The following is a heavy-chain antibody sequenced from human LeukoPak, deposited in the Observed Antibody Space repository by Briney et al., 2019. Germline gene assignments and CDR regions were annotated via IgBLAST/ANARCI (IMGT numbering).Heavy chain of an antibody. CDR1: GGSISIYY. CDR3: ASVGMATTLDF. J-gene: IGHJ4*02. D-gene: IGHD5-24*01. CDR2: MYYSGST. Sequence: SETLSLTCTVSGGSISIYYWSWIRQPPGKGLEWIGYMYYSGSTNYNPSLKSRVTISIDTSKNQFSLKLGSVTAADTAVYYCASVGMATTLDFWGQGTLVTVSS. V-gene: IGHV4-59*01.